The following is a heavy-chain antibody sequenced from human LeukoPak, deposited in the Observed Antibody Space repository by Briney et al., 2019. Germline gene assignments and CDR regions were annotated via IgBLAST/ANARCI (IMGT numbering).Heavy chain of an antibody. V-gene: IGHV3-23*01. Sequence: GGSLRLSCTASGFTFNNYAMSWVRQAPGQGLQWVSTVSGSGDSTYYTDSVKGRFTISRDNSKNTLYPQMNSLRAEDTAVYYCAKAFGGSYSSFDYWGQGTLVTVSS. CDR3: AKAFGGSYSSFDY. J-gene: IGHJ4*02. D-gene: IGHD2-15*01. CDR1: GFTFNNYA. CDR2: VSGSGDST.